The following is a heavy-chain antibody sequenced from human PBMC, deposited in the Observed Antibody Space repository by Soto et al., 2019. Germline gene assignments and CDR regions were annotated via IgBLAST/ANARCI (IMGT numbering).Heavy chain of an antibody. CDR1: GDSVSSNSAT. CDR2: TYYRSKWDN. D-gene: IGHD5-18*01. Sequence: PSQTLSLTCAISGDSVSSNSATWNWIRQSPSRGLEWLGRTYYRSKWDNEYAVSVKSRMTINPDASKNQFSLQLNSVTPEDTAVYYCARAWIQLWSFDYWGQGTLVTVSS. CDR3: ARAWIQLWSFDY. J-gene: IGHJ4*02. V-gene: IGHV6-1*01.